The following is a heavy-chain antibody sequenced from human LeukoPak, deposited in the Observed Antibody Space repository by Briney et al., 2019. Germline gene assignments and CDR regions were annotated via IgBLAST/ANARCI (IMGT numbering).Heavy chain of an antibody. J-gene: IGHJ4*02. CDR3: ARHGAVAVNPDFDS. D-gene: IGHD6-19*01. CDR1: GGTFSSYA. Sequence: ASVKVSCKASGGTFSSYAISWVRQAPGQGLGWMGGIIPIFGTANYAQKFQGRITITADESTSTAYMELSSLRSENTAVYYCARHGAVAVNPDFDSWGQGTLVTVSS. V-gene: IGHV1-69*13. CDR2: IIPIFGTA.